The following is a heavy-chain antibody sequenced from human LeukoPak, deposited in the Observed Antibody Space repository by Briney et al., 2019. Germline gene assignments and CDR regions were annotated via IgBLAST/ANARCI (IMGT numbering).Heavy chain of an antibody. V-gene: IGHV3-13*01. J-gene: IGHJ4*02. CDR3: ARAVAGTDEIDS. CDR1: GFSFSSYD. D-gene: IGHD6-19*01. Sequence: PGGSLRLSCAGSGFSFSSYDMLWVCHATGKGLEWVSAIGFGGDTYYAGSVKGRFTISRESAKNSFYLQMNSLSAGDTAVYFCARAVAGTDEIDSWGQGTLVTVSS. CDR2: IGFGGDT.